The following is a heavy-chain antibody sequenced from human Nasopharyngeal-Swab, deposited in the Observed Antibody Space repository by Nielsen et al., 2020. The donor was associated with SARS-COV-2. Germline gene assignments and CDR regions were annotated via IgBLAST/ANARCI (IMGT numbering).Heavy chain of an antibody. CDR1: GFTFSNFW. V-gene: IGHV3-53*01. CDR2: TEIGGTT. J-gene: IGHJ4*02. CDR3: ARDLGGYSYGDY. Sequence: GESLKISCAASGFTFSNFWMSWARQAPGKGLEWVSVTEIGGTTHYADSVKGRFSISRDSSTNTLYLQMNNVRAEDTAVYYCARDLGGYSYGDYWGQGTLVTVSS. D-gene: IGHD5-18*01.